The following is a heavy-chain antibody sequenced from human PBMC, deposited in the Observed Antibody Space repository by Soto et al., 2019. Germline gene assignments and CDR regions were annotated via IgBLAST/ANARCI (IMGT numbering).Heavy chain of an antibody. V-gene: IGHV4-34*01. CDR2: INDRGSI. D-gene: IGHD3-9*01. CDR3: ARESHDILTGPPWVWYFDL. Sequence: QVQLQQWGAGPLRPLETLSLTCGVSGGSFSGYYWAWIRQSQGKGLEWIGEINDRGSIKYNPYLKSRVSISVDTSKNHYSLNLRSVTAADTAVYYCARESHDILTGPPWVWYFDLWGRGTLVTVSS. CDR1: GGSFSGYY. J-gene: IGHJ2*01.